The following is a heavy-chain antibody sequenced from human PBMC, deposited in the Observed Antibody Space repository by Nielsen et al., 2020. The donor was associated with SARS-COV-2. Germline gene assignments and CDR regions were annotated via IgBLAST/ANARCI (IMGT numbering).Heavy chain of an antibody. CDR2: ISSSSSTI. Sequence: GESLKISCAASGFTFSSYSMNWVRQAPGKGLEWVSSISSSSSTIYYADSVKGRFTISRDNAKNSLYLQMNSLRDEDTAVYYCARDSLSDSSGYYYVGYWGQGTLVTVSS. D-gene: IGHD3-22*01. CDR1: GFTFSSYS. CDR3: ARDSLSDSSGYYYVGY. V-gene: IGHV3-48*02. J-gene: IGHJ4*02.